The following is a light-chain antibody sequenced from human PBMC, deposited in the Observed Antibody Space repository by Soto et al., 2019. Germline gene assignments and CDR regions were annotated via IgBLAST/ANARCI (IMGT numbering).Light chain of an antibody. CDR3: LQQHSYPWT. Sequence: DIQRTQSPSAMSASVGDRVTITCRASQGINNYLAWFQQKPGKVPKRLIYTASSLQSGVASRFSGSGSGTQFTLTISSLQPEDFATYYCLQQHSYPWTFGQGTKVEIK. CDR1: QGINNY. V-gene: IGKV1-17*03. CDR2: TAS. J-gene: IGKJ1*01.